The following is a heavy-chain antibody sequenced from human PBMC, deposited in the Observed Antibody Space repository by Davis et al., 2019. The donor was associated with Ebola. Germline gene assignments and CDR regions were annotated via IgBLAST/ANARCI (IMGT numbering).Heavy chain of an antibody. CDR3: ARGEEEDIVVVPATDY. J-gene: IGHJ4*02. CDR1: GFTFSNYG. Sequence: GESLKISCAASGFTFSNYGMSWVRQAPGKGLEWVSSISSSSSYIYYADSVKGRFTISRDNAKNSLYLQMNSLRAEDTAVYYCARGEEEDIVVVPATDYWGQGTLVIVSS. V-gene: IGHV3-21*01. D-gene: IGHD2-2*01. CDR2: ISSSSSYI.